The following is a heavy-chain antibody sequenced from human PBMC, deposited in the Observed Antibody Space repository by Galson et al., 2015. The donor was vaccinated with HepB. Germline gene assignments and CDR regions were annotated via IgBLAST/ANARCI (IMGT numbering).Heavy chain of an antibody. CDR1: GFTFSSYE. CDR3: AGISTVTRKGIPNYYYYGMDV. CDR2: ISSSGSTI. D-gene: IGHD4-17*01. J-gene: IGHJ6*02. V-gene: IGHV3-48*03. Sequence: SLRLSCAASGFTFSSYEMNWVRQAPGKGLEWVSYISSSGSTIYYADSVKGRFTISRDNAKNSLYLQMNSLRAEDTAVYYCAGISTVTRKGIPNYYYYGMDVWGQGTTVTVSS.